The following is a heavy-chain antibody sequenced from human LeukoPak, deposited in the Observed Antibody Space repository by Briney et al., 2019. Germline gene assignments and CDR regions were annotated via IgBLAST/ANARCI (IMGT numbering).Heavy chain of an antibody. Sequence: GGSLRLSCAASGFTFSSYEMNWVRQAPGKGLEWVSAIGGGGDTTYYADSVKGRFTISRDNSKNTVYLQMNFLRAEDTALYYCAKIVDEGVDYWGQGTLVTVSS. V-gene: IGHV3-23*01. D-gene: IGHD2-15*01. J-gene: IGHJ4*02. CDR1: GFTFSSYE. CDR2: IGGGGDTT. CDR3: AKIVDEGVDY.